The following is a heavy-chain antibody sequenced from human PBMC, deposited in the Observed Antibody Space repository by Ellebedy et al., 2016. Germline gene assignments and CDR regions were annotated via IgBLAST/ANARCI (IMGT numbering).Heavy chain of an antibody. CDR2: INHSGSS. D-gene: IGHD2-15*01. Sequence: GSLRLXXGVYGGSFSGYYWSWIRQPPGKGLEWIGEINHSGSSNYNPSLTSRVTISVDTSKNQFSVRLSSVTAADTAVYYCARGQCSGINCYLKFDYWGQGILVTVSS. CDR3: ARGQCSGINCYLKFDY. CDR1: GGSFSGYY. J-gene: IGHJ4*02. V-gene: IGHV4-34*01.